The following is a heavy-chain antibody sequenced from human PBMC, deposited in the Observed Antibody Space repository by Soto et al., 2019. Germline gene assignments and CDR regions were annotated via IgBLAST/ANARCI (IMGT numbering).Heavy chain of an antibody. CDR3: ARAGSSSEIDY. CDR2: IWYDGSNK. Sequence: GGSLRLSCAASGFTFSSYGMHWVRQAPGKGLEWVAVIWYDGSNKYYADSVKGRFTISRDNSKNTLYLQMNSLRAEDTAVYYCARAGSSSEIDYWGQGTLVTVSS. V-gene: IGHV3-33*01. CDR1: GFTFSSYG. D-gene: IGHD6-6*01. J-gene: IGHJ4*02.